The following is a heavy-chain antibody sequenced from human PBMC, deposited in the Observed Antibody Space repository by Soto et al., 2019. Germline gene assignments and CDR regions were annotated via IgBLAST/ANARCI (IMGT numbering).Heavy chain of an antibody. CDR2: IIPIFGTA. CDR3: ASLLSDYYDSSGYPGNFDY. V-gene: IGHV1-69*13. CDR1: GGTFSSYA. J-gene: IGHJ4*02. Sequence: SVKVSCKASGGTFSSYAISWVRQAPGQGLEWMGGIIPIFGTANYAQKFQGRVTITADESTSTAYMELSSLRSEDTAVYYCASLLSDYYDSSGYPGNFDYWGQGTLVTVSS. D-gene: IGHD3-22*01.